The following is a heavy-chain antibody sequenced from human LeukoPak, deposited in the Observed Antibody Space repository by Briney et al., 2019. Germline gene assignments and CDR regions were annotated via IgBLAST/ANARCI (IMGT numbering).Heavy chain of an antibody. J-gene: IGHJ3*02. CDR1: GYTFTSYG. CDR2: ISAYNGNT. V-gene: IGHV1-18*01. Sequence: ASVKVSCKASGYTFTSYGISWVRQAPGQGLEWMGWISAYNGNTNYAQKLQGRVTMTTDTSTSTAYMELRSLRSDDTAVYYCARSTMIVVWADPDPDAFDIWGQGTMVTVSS. D-gene: IGHD3-22*01. CDR3: ARSTMIVVWADPDPDAFDI.